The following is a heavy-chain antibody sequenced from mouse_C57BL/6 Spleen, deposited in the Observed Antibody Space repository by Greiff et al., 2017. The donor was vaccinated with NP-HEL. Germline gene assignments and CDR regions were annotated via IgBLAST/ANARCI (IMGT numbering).Heavy chain of an antibody. D-gene: IGHD1-1*01. CDR3: ARSDYYGSSRYAMDY. J-gene: IGHJ4*01. Sequence: VQLQQPGAELVKPGASVKLSCKASGYTFTSYWMHWVKQRPGRGLEWIGRIAPNSGGTKYNEKFKSKATLTVDKPSSTAYMQLSSLTSEDSAVYYCARSDYYGSSRYAMDYWGQGTSVTVSS. CDR1: GYTFTSYW. CDR2: IAPNSGGT. V-gene: IGHV1-72*01.